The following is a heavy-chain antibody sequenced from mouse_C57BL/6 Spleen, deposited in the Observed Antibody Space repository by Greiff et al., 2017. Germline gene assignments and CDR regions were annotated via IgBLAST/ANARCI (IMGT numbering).Heavy chain of an antibody. D-gene: IGHD2-12*01. V-gene: IGHV5-4*03. CDR1: GFTFSSYA. J-gene: IGHJ1*03. Sequence: EVKVVASGGGLVKPGGSLKLSCAASGFTFSSYAMAWVRQTPEKRLEWVATINDGSSYTYYPDNVKGRFTISRDNAKNNLYLQMYHLKSEDTAMYYCSRYQSNYTWVCYFDVWGTGTTVTVSS. CDR2: INDGSSYT. CDR3: SRYQSNYTWVCYFDV.